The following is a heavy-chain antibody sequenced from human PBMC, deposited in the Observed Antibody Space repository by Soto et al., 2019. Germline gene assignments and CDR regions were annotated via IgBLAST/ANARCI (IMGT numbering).Heavy chain of an antibody. V-gene: IGHV4-59*01. D-gene: IGHD3-10*01. Sequence: SETLSLTCTVSGGSISSYYWSWIRQPPGKGLEWIGYIYYSGSTNYNPSLKSRVTISVDTSKNQFSLKLSSVTAADTAVYYCAREKGGGFGELDYWGQGTLVTVSS. CDR2: IYYSGST. CDR3: AREKGGGFGELDY. J-gene: IGHJ4*02. CDR1: GGSISSYY.